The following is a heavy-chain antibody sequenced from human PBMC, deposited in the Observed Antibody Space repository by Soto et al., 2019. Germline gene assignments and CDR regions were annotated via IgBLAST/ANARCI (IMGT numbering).Heavy chain of an antibody. CDR1: GHTLTTFY. V-gene: IGHV1-46*01. CDR3: ASARGRYHPFDS. D-gene: IGHD2-2*01. CDR2: INPSGVST. Sequence: ASVKVSCKASGHTLTTFYMYWVRQAPGQGLEWMGIINPSGVSTSYAQKFQGRVTMTRDTSTSTVYMELSSLRSDDTPLYYCASARGRYHPFDSWGQGTPVTVSS. J-gene: IGHJ4*02.